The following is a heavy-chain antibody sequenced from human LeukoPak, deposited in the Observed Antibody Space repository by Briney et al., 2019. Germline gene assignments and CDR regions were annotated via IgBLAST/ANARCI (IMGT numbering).Heavy chain of an antibody. CDR3: ARDGYDILTGYYPGRWFDP. J-gene: IGHJ5*02. CDR2: IWYDGSNK. CDR1: GFTFSSYG. D-gene: IGHD3-9*01. V-gene: IGHV3-33*01. Sequence: PGRSLRHSCAASGFTFSSYGMHWVRQAPGKGLEWVAVIWYDGSNKYYADSVKGRFTISRDNSKNTLYLQTNSLRAEDTAVYYCARDGYDILTGYYPGRWFDPWGQGTLVTVSS.